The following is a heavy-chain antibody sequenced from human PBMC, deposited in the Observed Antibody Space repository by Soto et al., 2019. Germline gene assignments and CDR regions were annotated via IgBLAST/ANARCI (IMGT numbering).Heavy chain of an antibody. D-gene: IGHD3-16*01. J-gene: IGHJ4*02. Sequence: ASVKVSCKASGYTFTSYYMHWVRQAPGQGLEWMGIINPSGGSTSYAQKFQGRVTMTRDTSTSTVYMELSSLRSEDTAVYYCARESRGDHYFDYRGQGTLVTDSS. CDR3: ARESRGDHYFDY. CDR1: GYTFTSYY. CDR2: INPSGGST. V-gene: IGHV1-46*01.